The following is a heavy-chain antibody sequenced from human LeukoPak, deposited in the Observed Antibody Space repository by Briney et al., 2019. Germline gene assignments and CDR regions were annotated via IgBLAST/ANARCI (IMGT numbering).Heavy chain of an antibody. D-gene: IGHD6-6*01. CDR1: GFTFSDYY. CDR2: ISSGSTI. V-gene: IGHV3-11*04. Sequence: GGSLRLSCAASGFTFSDYYMSWIRQAPGKGLEWVSYISSGSTIYYADSVKGRFTISRDNAKNSLYLQMNSLRAEDTAVYYCASGGLGTWQLVGRHYWGQGTLVTVSS. J-gene: IGHJ4*02. CDR3: ASGGLGTWQLVGRHY.